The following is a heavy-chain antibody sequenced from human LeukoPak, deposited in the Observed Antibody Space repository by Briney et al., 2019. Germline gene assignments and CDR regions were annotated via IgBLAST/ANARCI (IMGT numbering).Heavy chain of an antibody. J-gene: IGHJ6*02. CDR2: ISGSGGST. D-gene: IGHD6-13*01. CDR3: AKGVSSSRNPADV. Sequence: GGSLRLSCAASGFTFSSYAMSWVRQAPGKALEWVSAISGSGGSTYYADSVKGRFTISRDNSKNTLFLQMNSLRAEDTAVYYCAKGVSSSRNPADVWGQGTTVTVSS. CDR1: GFTFSSYA. V-gene: IGHV3-23*01.